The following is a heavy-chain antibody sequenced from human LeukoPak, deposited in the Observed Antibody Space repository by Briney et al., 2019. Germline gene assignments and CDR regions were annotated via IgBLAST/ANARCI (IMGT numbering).Heavy chain of an antibody. CDR1: GFTFSNYW. Sequence: GGSLRLSCAASGFTFSNYWMSWVRQAPGKGLEWVANIKQDGSEKYYVDSVKGRFTISRDNAKNSLYLQMNSLRAEDTAVYYCASSFFNGYSYGFDYWGQGTLVTVSS. CDR2: IKQDGSEK. D-gene: IGHD5-18*01. V-gene: IGHV3-7*01. CDR3: ASSFFNGYSYGFDY. J-gene: IGHJ4*02.